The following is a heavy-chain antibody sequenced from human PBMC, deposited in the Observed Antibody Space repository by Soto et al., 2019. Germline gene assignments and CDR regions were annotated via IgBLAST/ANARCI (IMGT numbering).Heavy chain of an antibody. CDR1: GFTFSSYG. Sequence: GGSLRLSCAASGFTFSSYGMHWVRQVPGKGLEWVAVISYDGSNKYYADSVKGRFTISGDNSKNTLYLQMNSLRAEDTAVYYCAKDRRSSMDYWGQGTLVTVSS. CDR2: ISYDGSNK. V-gene: IGHV3-30*18. J-gene: IGHJ4*02. CDR3: AKDRRSSMDY. D-gene: IGHD6-19*01.